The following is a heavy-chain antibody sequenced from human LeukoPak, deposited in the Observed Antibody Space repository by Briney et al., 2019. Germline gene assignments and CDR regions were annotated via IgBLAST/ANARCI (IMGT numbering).Heavy chain of an antibody. V-gene: IGHV3-48*03. CDR1: GFTFSGYE. CDR3: ARDRDIVVVVAAEYYYYGMDV. CDR2: ISSSGSTI. D-gene: IGHD2-15*01. J-gene: IGHJ6*02. Sequence: PGGSLRLSCAASGFTFSGYEMNWVRQAPGKGLEWVSYISSSGSTIYYADSVKGRFTISRDNAKNSLYLQMNSLRAEDTAVYYCARDRDIVVVVAAEYYYYGMDVWGQGTTVTVSS.